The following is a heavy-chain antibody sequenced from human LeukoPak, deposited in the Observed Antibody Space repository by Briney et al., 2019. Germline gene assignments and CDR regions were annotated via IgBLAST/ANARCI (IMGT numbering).Heavy chain of an antibody. Sequence: GGSLRLPCAASGFTVSTNYMSWLRQAPGKGLEWVSVIFSGGSTYYADSVKGRFIISRDNSKNTLYLQMNSLRAEDTAVYYCASDYGDTSCWGQGTLVTVSS. V-gene: IGHV3-53*01. D-gene: IGHD4-17*01. CDR3: ASDYGDTSC. CDR1: GFTVSTNY. J-gene: IGHJ4*02. CDR2: IFSGGST.